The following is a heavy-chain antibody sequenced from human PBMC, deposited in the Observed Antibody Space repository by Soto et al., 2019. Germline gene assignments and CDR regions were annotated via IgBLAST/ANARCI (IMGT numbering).Heavy chain of an antibody. D-gene: IGHD2-8*01. CDR1: GVSISSSSYY. V-gene: IGHV4-39*01. CDR2: IYYSGST. CDR3: ARIAIELMVYANGPFDC. J-gene: IGHJ4*02. Sequence: SETLSLTCTVSGVSISSSSYYCGWVGQPPWKGLEWIGSIYYSGSTYYNPSLKSRVTISVDTSKNQFSLKLSSVTAADTAVYYCARIAIELMVYANGPFDCWGQGTLVTVSS.